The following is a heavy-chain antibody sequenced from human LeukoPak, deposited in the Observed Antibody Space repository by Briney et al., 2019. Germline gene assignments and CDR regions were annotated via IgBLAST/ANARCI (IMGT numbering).Heavy chain of an antibody. Sequence: GGSLRLSCAASGFTFSSYAMSWVRQAPGKGLEWVSGISWNSGSIGYADSVKGRFTISRDNAKNSLYLQMNSLRAEDTALYYCAKDKDFGVDPPYYFDYWGQGTLVTVSS. CDR2: ISWNSGSI. V-gene: IGHV3-9*01. CDR3: AKDKDFGVDPPYYFDY. CDR1: GFTFSSYA. D-gene: IGHD3-3*01. J-gene: IGHJ4*02.